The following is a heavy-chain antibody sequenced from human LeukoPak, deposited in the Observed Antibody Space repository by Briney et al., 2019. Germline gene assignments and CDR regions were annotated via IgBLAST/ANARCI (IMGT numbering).Heavy chain of an antibody. D-gene: IGHD1-1*01. CDR3: AHRERSRAYCGMDV. V-gene: IGHV2-5*02. J-gene: IGHJ6*04. CDR2: IYWDDDK. CDR1: GFSLSTSGVG. Sequence: SGPTLVKPTQTLTLTCTFSGFSLSTSGVGVGWIRQPPGKALEWLALIYWDDDKRYSPSLKSRLTITKDTSKNQVVLTMTNMDPVDTATYYCAHRERSRAYCGMDVWGKGTTVTVSS.